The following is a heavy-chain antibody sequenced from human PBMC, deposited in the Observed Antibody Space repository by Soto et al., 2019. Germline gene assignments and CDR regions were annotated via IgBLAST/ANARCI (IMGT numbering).Heavy chain of an antibody. CDR2: INPNFGSA. D-gene: IGHD3-3*01. V-gene: IGHV1-69*01. J-gene: IGHJ4*02. CDR1: GDPSSYSA. Sequence: QVRVVQSGAEVRKPGSSVKVSCTASGDPSSYSAIGWLRQAPGQGLEWMGGINPNFGSAIYAQKFQGRTTIAAGDMELSDLRAEDTAIYFCATYYTAVAYFENWGQGTLVTVSS. CDR3: ATYYTAVAYFEN.